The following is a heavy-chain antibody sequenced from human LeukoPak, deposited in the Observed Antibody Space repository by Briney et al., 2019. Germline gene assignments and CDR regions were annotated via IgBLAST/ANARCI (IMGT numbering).Heavy chain of an antibody. D-gene: IGHD2-2*02. CDR2: ISSTSTTV. J-gene: IGHJ4*02. CDR1: GFTFSSYS. CDR3: ARDQVTYTTSVDPLDY. Sequence: GGSLRLSCAASGFTFSSYSMNWVRQAPGKGLEWISYISSTSTTVLYADSVKGRFTISRDNAKNSLDLQMNSLRAEDTAVYYCARDQVTYTTSVDPLDYWGQGTLVTVSS. V-gene: IGHV3-48*01.